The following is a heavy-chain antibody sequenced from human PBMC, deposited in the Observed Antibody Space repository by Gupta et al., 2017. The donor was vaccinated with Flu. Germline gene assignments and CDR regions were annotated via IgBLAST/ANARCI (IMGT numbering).Heavy chain of an antibody. CDR2: IASEGSQK. J-gene: IGHJ6*03. CDR1: GFTFSSYV. D-gene: IGHD2-2*01. V-gene: IGHV3-30*18. Sequence: QMLLVESGGGVVQFGTSLRSSCVASGFTFSSYVMLWGRQAPGTGLGCGADIASEGSQKDYADSVRGRFTISRDYSKNTLSLEMDSLRVEYMAVYYCAKDGPWTASCPYYCYYMDVWGKGTTVTVSS. CDR3: AKDGPWTASCPYYCYYMDV.